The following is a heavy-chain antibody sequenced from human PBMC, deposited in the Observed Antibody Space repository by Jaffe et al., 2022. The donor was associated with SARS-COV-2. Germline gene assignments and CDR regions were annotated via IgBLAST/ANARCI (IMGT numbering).Heavy chain of an antibody. Sequence: EVRLVESGGGLVQPGGSLRLSCAASGFTFSSYAMSWVRQAPGKGLEWVSAISGSGGDTYYADSVKGRFTISRDNSKNTLYLQMNSLRAEDTAIYYCAKTSRVAADGHDAFDIWGQGTMVTVSS. V-gene: IGHV3-23*04. CDR3: AKTSRVAADGHDAFDI. D-gene: IGHD6-25*01. J-gene: IGHJ3*02. CDR1: GFTFSSYA. CDR2: ISGSGGDT.